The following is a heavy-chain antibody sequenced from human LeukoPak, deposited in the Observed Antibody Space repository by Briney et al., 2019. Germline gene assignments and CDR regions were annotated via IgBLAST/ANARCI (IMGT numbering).Heavy chain of an antibody. V-gene: IGHV4-4*09. CDR1: GGSISSYY. CDR2: IYTSGST. D-gene: IGHD3/OR15-3a*01. CDR3: ARHFGPITSTMGV. Sequence: PSETLSLTCTVSGGSISSYYWSWIRQPPGKGLEWIGYIYTSGSTNYNPSLKSRVTISVDTSKNQFSLKLSSVTAADTAVYYCARHFGPITSTMGVWGKGTTVTVSS. J-gene: IGHJ6*04.